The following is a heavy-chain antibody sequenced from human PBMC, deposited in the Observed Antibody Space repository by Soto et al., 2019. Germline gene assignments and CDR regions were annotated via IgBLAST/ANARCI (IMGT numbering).Heavy chain of an antibody. J-gene: IGHJ4*02. V-gene: IGHV4-30-2*05. D-gene: IGHD5-18*01. CDR3: ARYGYSYGPNPLLY. Sequence: PSETLSLTCAVSGGSISSGGYSWSWIRQPPGKGLECVGYIYHSGSTYYNPSLKSRVTISVDTSKNQFSLKLSSVTAADTAVYYCARYGYSYGPNPLLYWGQGTLVTVSS. CDR2: IYHSGST. CDR1: GGSISSGGYS.